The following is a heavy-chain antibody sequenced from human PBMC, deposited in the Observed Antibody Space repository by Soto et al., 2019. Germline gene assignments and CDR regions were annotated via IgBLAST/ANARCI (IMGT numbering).Heavy chain of an antibody. D-gene: IGHD4-17*01. Sequence: QITLKESGPPLVKPTQTLTLTCTFSGFSLSTSGVGVGWVRQPPGKALEWLALIYWDDDKRYSPSLKSRLTITKDTSKNQVVLIMTNMDPVDTATYFCAHSPPPTVTTSAEYFQHWGQGTLAIVSS. CDR2: IYWDDDK. CDR3: AHSPPPTVTTSAEYFQH. J-gene: IGHJ1*01. V-gene: IGHV2-5*02. CDR1: GFSLSTSGVG.